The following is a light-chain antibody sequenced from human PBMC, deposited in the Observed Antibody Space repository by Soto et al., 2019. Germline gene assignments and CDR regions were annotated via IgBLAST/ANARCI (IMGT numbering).Light chain of an antibody. Sequence: SVLTQPASVSGSPGQSITISCTGASSDIGAYDYVSWYQHHPGKAPKLMIYDVSNRPSGVSDRFSGSKSGNTASLTISGLQAEDEADYYCSSYTTTSTRVFGGGTKLTVL. J-gene: IGLJ3*02. CDR2: DVS. CDR1: SSDIGAYDY. CDR3: SSYTTTSTRV. V-gene: IGLV2-14*03.